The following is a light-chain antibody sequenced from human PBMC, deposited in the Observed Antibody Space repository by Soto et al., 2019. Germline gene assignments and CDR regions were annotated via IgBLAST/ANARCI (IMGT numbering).Light chain of an antibody. Sequence: QAVVTQPASVSGSPGQSITISCTGTSSDVGGYNYVSWYQQHPGKAPKLMIYDVNNRPSGVSNRFSGSKSGNTASLTISGLQAEDEADYYCSSYTSSSAPCVFGTGTKLTVL. CDR2: DVN. J-gene: IGLJ1*01. CDR3: SSYTSSSAPCV. V-gene: IGLV2-14*03. CDR1: SSDVGGYNY.